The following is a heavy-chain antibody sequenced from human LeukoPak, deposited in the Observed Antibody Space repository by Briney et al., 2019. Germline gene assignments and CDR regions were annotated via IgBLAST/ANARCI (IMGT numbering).Heavy chain of an antibody. V-gene: IGHV4-34*01. CDR3: ARGLHYYDSSIGY. D-gene: IGHD3-22*01. CDR2: INHSGST. Sequence: SETLSLTCAVYGGSFSGYYWSWIRQPPGKGLEWIGEINHSGSTNYNPSLKSRVTISVDTSKNQFSLKLSSVTAADTAVYYCARGLHYYDSSIGYWGQGTTVTVSS. J-gene: IGHJ4*02. CDR1: GGSFSGYY.